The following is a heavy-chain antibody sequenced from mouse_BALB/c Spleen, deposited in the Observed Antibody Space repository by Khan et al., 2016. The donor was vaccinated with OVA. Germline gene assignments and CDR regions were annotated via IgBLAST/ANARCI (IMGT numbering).Heavy chain of an antibody. Sequence: VQLQQSGAELVKPGASVKLSCKASGYTFTRYWMHWVKLRPGQGFEWIGEINPNNGDSNYNEKFKRKATLTVDKSSSTAYMQLSSLTSEDSAVYYCTIGNYPYYAMAYWGQGTSVTVSS. D-gene: IGHD2-1*01. CDR1: GYTFTRYW. CDR2: INPNNGDS. J-gene: IGHJ4*01. V-gene: IGHV1S81*02. CDR3: TIGNYPYYAMAY.